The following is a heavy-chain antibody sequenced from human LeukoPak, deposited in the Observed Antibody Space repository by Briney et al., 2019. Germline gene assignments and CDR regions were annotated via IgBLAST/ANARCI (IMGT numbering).Heavy chain of an antibody. CDR1: GGSISSYY. CDR2: IYYSGST. CDR3: ARDRRVGSGWPQEFDY. D-gene: IGHD6-19*01. V-gene: IGHV4-59*01. J-gene: IGHJ4*02. Sequence: PSETLSLTCTVSGGSISSYYWSWIRQPPGKGLEWIGYIYYSGSTNYNPSLKSRVTISVDTSKNQFSLKLSSVTAADTAVYYCARDRRVGSGWPQEFDYWGQGTLVTVSS.